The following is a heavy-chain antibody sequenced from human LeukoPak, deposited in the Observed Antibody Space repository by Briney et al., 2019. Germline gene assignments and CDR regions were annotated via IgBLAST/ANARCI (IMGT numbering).Heavy chain of an antibody. CDR3: ARGLRFLEWPNWFDP. D-gene: IGHD3-3*01. Sequence: GGSLRLSCAASEFTFSSYEMNWVRQAPGKGLEWVSYISSSGSTIYYADSVKGRFTISRDNAKNSLYLQMNSLRAEDTAVYYCARGLRFLEWPNWFDPWGQGTLVTVSS. CDR1: EFTFSSYE. V-gene: IGHV3-48*03. CDR2: ISSSGSTI. J-gene: IGHJ5*02.